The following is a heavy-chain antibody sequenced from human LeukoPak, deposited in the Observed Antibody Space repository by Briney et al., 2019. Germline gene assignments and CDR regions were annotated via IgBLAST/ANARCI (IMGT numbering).Heavy chain of an antibody. CDR2: IYFSGTT. CDR3: ATQSVGYCSGGSCYEYYYYMDV. J-gene: IGHJ6*03. V-gene: IGHV4-59*01. CDR1: GGSISRSY. D-gene: IGHD2-15*01. Sequence: SETLSLTCSVSGGSISRSYWSWIRQSPGKGLEYIGYIYFSGTTNYNPSLNSRVTISVDTSKNQFSLQMKSVTAADTAVYYCATQSVGYCSGGSCYEYYYYMDVWGKGTTVTISS.